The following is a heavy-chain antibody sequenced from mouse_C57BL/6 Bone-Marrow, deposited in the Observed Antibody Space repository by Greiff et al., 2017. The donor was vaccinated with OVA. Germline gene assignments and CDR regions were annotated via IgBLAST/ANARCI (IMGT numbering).Heavy chain of an antibody. CDR3: ARSRPWAPGTY. J-gene: IGHJ3*01. CDR1: GYTFTSYG. Sequence: VKLMESGAELARPGASVKLSCKASGYTFTSYGISWVKQRTGQGLEWIGEIYPRSGNTYYNEKFKGKATLTADKSSSTAYMELRSLTSEDSAVYFCARSRPWAPGTYWGQGTLVTVSA. D-gene: IGHD4-1*01. CDR2: IYPRSGNT. V-gene: IGHV1-81*01.